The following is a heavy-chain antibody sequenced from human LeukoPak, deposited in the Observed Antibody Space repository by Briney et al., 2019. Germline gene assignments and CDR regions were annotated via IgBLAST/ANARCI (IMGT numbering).Heavy chain of an antibody. Sequence: GGSLRLSCAASGFTFSRYWMSWVRQAPVKGLEWVANIKQDGSEVYYVDSVKGRFTISRDNAKNSLYPQMNSLRAEDTAVYYCAREIVVGACDYWGQGTLVTVSS. CDR2: IKQDGSEV. V-gene: IGHV3-7*01. J-gene: IGHJ4*02. CDR1: GFTFSRYW. CDR3: AREIVVGACDY. D-gene: IGHD2-15*01.